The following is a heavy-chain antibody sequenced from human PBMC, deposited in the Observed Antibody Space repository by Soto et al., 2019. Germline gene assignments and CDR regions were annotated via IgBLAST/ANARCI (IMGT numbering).Heavy chain of an antibody. CDR2: IYYSGST. CDR1: DCSISKYY. V-gene: IGHV4-59*01. Sequence: PAETLSLTCSISDCSISKYYSSWIRQPPEKGLEWIWYIYYSGSTKYNPSLESRVTISVDTPRNQFSLKLSSVTAADTAVYYCARGYYDSRGYSNPFDCWGQGALVTVSS. J-gene: IGHJ4*02. CDR3: ARGYYDSRGYSNPFDC. D-gene: IGHD3-22*01.